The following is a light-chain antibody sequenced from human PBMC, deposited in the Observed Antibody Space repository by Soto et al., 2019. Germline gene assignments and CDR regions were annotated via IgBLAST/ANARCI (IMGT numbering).Light chain of an antibody. CDR2: WAS. V-gene: IGKV4-1*01. Sequence: DIVMTQSPDSLAVSLGERATINCKSSQNVIHDSNSKNFLAWYQQKPGQPPKLLMYWASTRESGVPDRFSGSESRTDFTHTISSLQAEDVAVYYCQQYHTPPLTFGGGTKVEIK. CDR1: QNVIHDSNSKNF. CDR3: QQYHTPPLT. J-gene: IGKJ4*02.